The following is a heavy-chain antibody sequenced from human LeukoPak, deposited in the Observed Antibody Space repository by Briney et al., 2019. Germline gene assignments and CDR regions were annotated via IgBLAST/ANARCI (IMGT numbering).Heavy chain of an antibody. V-gene: IGHV3-23*01. CDR1: RFTFSSFA. CDR3: AKSYYYGSGSYYPDVFDI. Sequence: GGSLRLSCAASRFTFSSFAMSGVRQAPGKGLGWVSGMSGSGDSTYYASSVKGRFTISRENSKNTLYLQMNSLRAEDTAVYYCAKSYYYGSGSYYPDVFDIWGQGTMVTVSS. D-gene: IGHD3-10*01. J-gene: IGHJ3*02. CDR2: MSGSGDST.